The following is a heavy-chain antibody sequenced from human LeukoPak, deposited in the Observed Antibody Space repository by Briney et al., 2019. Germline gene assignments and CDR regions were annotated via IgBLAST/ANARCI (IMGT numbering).Heavy chain of an antibody. CDR2: ISAYNGKR. Sequence: ASVKVSCKASGYTFTSYGISWVGQAPGQGLEWMGWISAYNGKRKYAQKLQGRVTMTTDTSTSTAYMELTSLRSDDTAVYYCARDDIVATITYDYWGQGTLVTVSS. J-gene: IGHJ4*02. CDR1: GYTFTSYG. D-gene: IGHD5-12*01. V-gene: IGHV1-18*01. CDR3: ARDDIVATITYDY.